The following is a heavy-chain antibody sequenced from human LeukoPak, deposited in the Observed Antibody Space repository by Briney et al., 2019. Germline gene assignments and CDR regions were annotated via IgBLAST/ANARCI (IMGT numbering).Heavy chain of an antibody. Sequence: GGSLRLSCAASGFTFSSYAMSWVRQAPGKGLEWVSAISDSGGSTYYADSVRGRFTISRDNSKNTLYLQMNSLRAEDTAVYYCAKDGVVPAAPFDYWGQGTLVTVSS. CDR3: AKDGVVPAAPFDY. CDR1: GFTFSSYA. CDR2: ISDSGGST. V-gene: IGHV3-23*01. J-gene: IGHJ4*02. D-gene: IGHD2-2*01.